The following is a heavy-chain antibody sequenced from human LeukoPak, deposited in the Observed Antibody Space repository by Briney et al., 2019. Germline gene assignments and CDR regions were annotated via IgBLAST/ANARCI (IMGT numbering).Heavy chain of an antibody. V-gene: IGHV1-18*01. D-gene: IGHD2-2*01. J-gene: IGHJ4*02. CDR2: ISAYNGNT. CDR1: GYTFTSYG. Sequence: ASVNVSCKASGYTFTSYGISWVRQAPGQGLEWMGWISAYNGNTNYAQKLQGRVTMTTDTSTSTAYMELRSLRSDDTAVYYCVRGLYCSSTSCYAGGYWGQGTLVTVSS. CDR3: VRGLYCSSTSCYAGGY.